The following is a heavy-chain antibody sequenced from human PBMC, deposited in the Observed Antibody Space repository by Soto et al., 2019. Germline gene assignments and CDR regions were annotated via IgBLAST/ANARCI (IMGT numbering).Heavy chain of an antibody. J-gene: IGHJ3*01. CDR1: GFTFTNSA. CDR3: AAELYSGGGCCWFAV. CDR2: IIVGSGRT. V-gene: IGHV1-58*01. Sequence: ASVKVSCKTSGFTFTNSAVQWVRQARGQRLEWIGWIIVGSGRTNHAQELQERLTIIRDLSTNTAYLELNSLRSEDTAVYYCAAELYSGGGCCWFAVWGQGTMVTVSS. D-gene: IGHD2-15*01.